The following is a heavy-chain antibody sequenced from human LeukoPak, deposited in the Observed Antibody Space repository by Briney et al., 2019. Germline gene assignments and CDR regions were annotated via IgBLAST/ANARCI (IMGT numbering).Heavy chain of an antibody. J-gene: IGHJ2*01. CDR3: AKKGGGSIWYFYL. D-gene: IGHD6-25*01. CDR1: GFTLSNHG. V-gene: IGHV1-18*01. Sequence: ASVKVSCKLSGFTLSNHGLSWVRQAPGQGLEWMGWISAYNGNTLYAQKFQDRVTMTTDTSTSTAYMELRSLRFDDTAMYYCAKKGGGSIWYFYLWGRGTLVTVSS. CDR2: ISAYNGNT.